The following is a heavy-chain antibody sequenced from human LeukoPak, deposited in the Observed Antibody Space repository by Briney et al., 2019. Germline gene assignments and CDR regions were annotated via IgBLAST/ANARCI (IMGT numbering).Heavy chain of an antibody. D-gene: IGHD6-6*01. J-gene: IGHJ5*02. CDR1: GYTFTSYY. CDR2: INPNSGGT. CDR3: ARAEYSSSSGGYNWFDP. V-gene: IGHV1-2*02. Sequence: GASVKVSCKASGYTFTSYYMHWVRQAPGQGLEWMGWINPNSGGTNYAQKFQGRVTMTRDTSISTAYMELSRLRSDDTAVYYCARAEYSSSSGGYNWFDPWGQGTLVTVSS.